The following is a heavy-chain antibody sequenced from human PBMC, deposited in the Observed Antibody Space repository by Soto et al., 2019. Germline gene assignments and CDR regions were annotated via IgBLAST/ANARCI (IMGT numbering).Heavy chain of an antibody. CDR1: GGSICMVRYY. CDR2: TYYSGST. CDR3: ARGWQRVTVTYDY. J-gene: IGHJ4*02. D-gene: IGHD1-20*01. Sequence: QVQLQESGPGLVKPSQTPSLTCTVSGGSICMVRYYYHGLRLHPGKGLEWIGYTYYSGSTYFTPSLKSRVTISLDAPNNQFSTRLTSVTAADTAVYYCARGWQRVTVTYDYWGQGTLATVSS. V-gene: IGHV4-31*03.